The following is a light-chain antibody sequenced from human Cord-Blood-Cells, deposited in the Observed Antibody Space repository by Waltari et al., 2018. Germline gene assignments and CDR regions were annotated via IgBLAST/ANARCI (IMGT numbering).Light chain of an antibody. J-gene: IGKJ2*01. CDR2: GAS. CDR1: QSVSSSY. V-gene: IGKV3-20*01. Sequence: EIVLTQSPGTLSLSPGERATPPCRASQSVSSSYLAWYQQKPGQAPRLLIYGASSRATGIPDRFSGSGSGTDFTLTISRLEPEDFAVYYCQQYGSSYTFGQGTKLEIK. CDR3: QQYGSSYT.